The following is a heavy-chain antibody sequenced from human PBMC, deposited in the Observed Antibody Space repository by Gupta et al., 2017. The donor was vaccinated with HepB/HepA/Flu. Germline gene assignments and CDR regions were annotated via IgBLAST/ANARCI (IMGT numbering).Heavy chain of an antibody. V-gene: IGHV3-11*01. J-gene: IGHJ5*01. D-gene: IGHD2-15*01. Sequence: QVQLVESGGGLVKPGGSLRLSCAASGFISGDYYMSWIRQTPGKGLEWVSYIGRSVSTIYYADCVKGRFTISRDNTKNSLHLQMNNLRAEDTAVYYCAKGVEGSVFWFESWGHGTRVTVSS. CDR1: GFISGDYY. CDR3: AKGVEGSVFWFES. CDR2: IGRSVSTI.